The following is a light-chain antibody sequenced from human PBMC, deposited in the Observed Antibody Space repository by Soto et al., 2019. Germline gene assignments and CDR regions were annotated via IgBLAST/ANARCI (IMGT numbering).Light chain of an antibody. Sequence: DIQMTQSPSTLSASVGDRVTITCRASQSFSSWLAWYQLKPGKAPKLLIYKTSTLESGVPSRFSGSGSGTEFTLTTSSLQPDDFATYYCQQYNSNPRTYSGGTKVEIK. CDR2: KTS. CDR1: QSFSSW. J-gene: IGKJ4*01. V-gene: IGKV1-5*03. CDR3: QQYNSNPRT.